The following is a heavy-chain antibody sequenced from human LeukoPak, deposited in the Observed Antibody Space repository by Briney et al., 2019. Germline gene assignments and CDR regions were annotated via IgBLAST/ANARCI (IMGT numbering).Heavy chain of an antibody. CDR2: IRYDGSNK. Sequence: GGSLRLSCAAPGFTFSSYGMHWVRQAPGKGLEWVAFIRYDGSNKYYADSVKGRFTISRDNSKNTLYLQMNSLRAEDTAVYYCAKVKPMIVANDAFDIWGQGTMVTVSS. CDR1: GFTFSSYG. D-gene: IGHD3-22*01. J-gene: IGHJ3*02. V-gene: IGHV3-30*02. CDR3: AKVKPMIVANDAFDI.